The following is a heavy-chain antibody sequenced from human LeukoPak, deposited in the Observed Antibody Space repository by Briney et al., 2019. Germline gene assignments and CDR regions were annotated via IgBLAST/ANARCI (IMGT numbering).Heavy chain of an antibody. Sequence: GGSLRLSCAASGFTFSSYGMHWVRQAPGKGLEWVANIKQDESEKLYVDSVKGRFTISRDNAENSVYLQMNSLRDEDTAVYYCARGRFNYGWGMDVWGQGTTVTVSS. D-gene: IGHD5-18*01. CDR2: IKQDESEK. CDR1: GFTFSSYG. V-gene: IGHV3-7*01. J-gene: IGHJ6*02. CDR3: ARGRFNYGWGMDV.